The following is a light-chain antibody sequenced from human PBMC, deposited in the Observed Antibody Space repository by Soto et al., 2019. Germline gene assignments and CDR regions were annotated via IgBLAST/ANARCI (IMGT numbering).Light chain of an antibody. J-gene: IGKJ4*01. CDR1: QSVGSS. V-gene: IGKV3-11*01. CDR2: DAS. CDR3: QQRSNWPPLT. Sequence: EIVLTQSPSTLSLSPGERATLSCRASQSVGSSLAWYQQKPGQAPRLLIYDASNRGTDIPARFSGSGSGTDFTLTISSLEPEDFAVYYCQQRSNWPPLTFGGGTKVDIK.